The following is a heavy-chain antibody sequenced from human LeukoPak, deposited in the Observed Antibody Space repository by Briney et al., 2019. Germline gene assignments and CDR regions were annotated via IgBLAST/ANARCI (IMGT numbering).Heavy chain of an antibody. CDR3: ANGGGRRVDYYSYGMDV. CDR1: GFTFSSYA. J-gene: IGHJ6*02. Sequence: GGSLRLSCAASGFTFSSYAMSWVRQAPGKGLEWVSAISGSGGSTYYADSVKGRFTISRDNSKNTLYLQMNSLRAEDTAVYYCANGGGRRVDYYSYGMDVWGQGTTVTVSS. CDR2: ISGSGGST. D-gene: IGHD1-26*01. V-gene: IGHV3-23*01.